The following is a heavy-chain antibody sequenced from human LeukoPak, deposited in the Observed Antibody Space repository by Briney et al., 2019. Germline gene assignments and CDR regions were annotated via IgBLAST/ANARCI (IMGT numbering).Heavy chain of an antibody. D-gene: IGHD6-19*01. V-gene: IGHV3-48*01. CDR3: ARDVEQWLVRVYYFDY. CDR2: ISSGSITI. J-gene: IGHJ4*02. CDR1: GFTFSSYS. Sequence: GGSLRLSCAAPGFTFSSYSMKWARQARGGGLEWGSYISSGSITIYDADSVKGLFTISRDNAKNSLYLQMTSLRGEDTAVYYGARDVEQWLVRVYYFDYWGQGTLVTVSS.